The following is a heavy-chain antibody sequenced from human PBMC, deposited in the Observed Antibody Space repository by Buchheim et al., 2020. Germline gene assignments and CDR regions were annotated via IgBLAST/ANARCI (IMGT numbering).Heavy chain of an antibody. J-gene: IGHJ4*02. Sequence: QLQLQESGPGLVKPSETLSLPCTVSVGSISSSSYYWGWIRQPPGKGLEWIGSIYYSGSTYYNPSLKSRVTISVDTSKNQFSLKLSSVTAADTAVYYCVRGGARGYSAYIDYWGQGTL. CDR3: VRGGARGYSAYIDY. CDR2: IYYSGST. D-gene: IGHD5-12*01. CDR1: VGSISSSSYY. V-gene: IGHV4-39*01.